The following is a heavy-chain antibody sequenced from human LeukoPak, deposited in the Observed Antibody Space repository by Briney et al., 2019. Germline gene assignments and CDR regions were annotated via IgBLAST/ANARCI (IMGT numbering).Heavy chain of an antibody. D-gene: IGHD3-22*01. CDR1: GFNFYDYA. J-gene: IGHJ4*02. V-gene: IGHV3-9*01. CDR3: AKGDDSGGSVFDY. Sequence: PGGSLRLSCAASGFNFYDYAMHWVRQGPGKGLEWVSGISWNSGNIGYADSVKGRFTISRDNAKNSLYLQMNSLRAEDTALYYSAKGDDSGGSVFDYWGQGTLVTVSS. CDR2: ISWNSGNI.